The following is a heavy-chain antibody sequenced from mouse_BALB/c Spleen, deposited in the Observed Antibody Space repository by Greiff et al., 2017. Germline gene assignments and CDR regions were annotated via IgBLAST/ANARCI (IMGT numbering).Heavy chain of an antibody. D-gene: IGHD1-1*01. Sequence: EVKLVESGPSLVKPSQTLSLTCSVTGDSITSGYWNWIRKFPGNKLEYMGYISYSGSTYYNPSLKSRISITRDTSKNQYYLQLNSVTTEDTATYYCARWVLRYPAMDYWGQGTSVTVSS. CDR2: ISYSGST. CDR3: ARWVLRYPAMDY. J-gene: IGHJ4*01. CDR1: GDSITSGY. V-gene: IGHV3-8*02.